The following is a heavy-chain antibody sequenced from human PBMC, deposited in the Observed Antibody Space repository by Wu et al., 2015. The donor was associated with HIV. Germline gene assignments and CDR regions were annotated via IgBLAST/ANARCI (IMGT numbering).Heavy chain of an antibody. CDR3: AVLYNIPPVTTILDT. V-gene: IGHV1-69*05. Sequence: QVQLVQSGAEVKKPGSSVKVSCRASGGTFNNYAFSWVRQAPGQGPEWMGRILPVFGTSIYAQKFQGRVTMTRATSINTAYMELSGLRSEDTAVYYCAVLYNIPPVTTILDTWGQGTQVTVSS. D-gene: IGHD3-16*01. J-gene: IGHJ5*02. CDR2: ILPVFGTS. CDR1: GGTFNNYA.